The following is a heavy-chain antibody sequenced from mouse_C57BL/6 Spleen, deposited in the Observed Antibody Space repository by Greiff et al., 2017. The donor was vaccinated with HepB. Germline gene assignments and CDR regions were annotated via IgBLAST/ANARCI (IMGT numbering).Heavy chain of an antibody. V-gene: IGHV5-6*01. CDR3: ARHEAMITEFAY. D-gene: IGHD2-4*01. CDR1: GFTFSSYG. CDR2: ISSGGSYT. Sequence: EVKLMESGGDLVKPGGSLKLSCAASGFTFSSYGMSWVRQTPDKRLEWVATISSGGSYTYYPDSVKGRFTISRDNAKNTLYLQMSSLKSEDTAMYYCARHEAMITEFAYWGQGTLVTVSA. J-gene: IGHJ3*01.